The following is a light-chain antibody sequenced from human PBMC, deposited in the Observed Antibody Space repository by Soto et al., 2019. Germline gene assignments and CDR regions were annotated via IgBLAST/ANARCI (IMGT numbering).Light chain of an antibody. Sequence: IVLTQSPATLSLSPGERTTLSCRASQSVSSYLAWYQQKPGQAPRLLIYDAFTRATGIPARFSGSGSWTGFTITIISLEPEDDAVYYCQKRSNWPPYTFGQGTKLEIK. V-gene: IGKV3-11*01. CDR2: DAF. CDR3: QKRSNWPPYT. CDR1: QSVSSY. J-gene: IGKJ2*01.